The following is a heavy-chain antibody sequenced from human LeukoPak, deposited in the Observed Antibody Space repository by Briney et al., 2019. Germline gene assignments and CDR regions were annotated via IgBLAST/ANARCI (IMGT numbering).Heavy chain of an antibody. CDR2: IFRNGGTT. D-gene: IGHD3-3*01. CDR3: VKDSGVLPHYRTDV. CDR1: GFTFRSSA. V-gene: IGHV3-64D*09. Sequence: GGSLRLSCLAPGFTFRSSAMHGGPQAPGKGRGYGSPIFRNGGTTYYTDSVEGRFTISRDNSKNTLHLQMSSLRAEDTAVYYCVKDSGVLPHYRTDVWGQGTAVSV. J-gene: IGHJ6*02.